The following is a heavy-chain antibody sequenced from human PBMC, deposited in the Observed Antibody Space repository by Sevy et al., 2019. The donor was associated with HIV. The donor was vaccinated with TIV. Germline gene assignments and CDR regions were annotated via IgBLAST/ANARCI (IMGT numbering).Heavy chain of an antibody. CDR2: IYGNNST. CDR3: ARGEEWVSFNY. J-gene: IGHJ4*02. CDR1: GFNISSNY. Sequence: GGSLRLSCAASGFNISSNYLSWVRQAPGKGLEWVSVIYGNNSTYYADFVKGRFTISRDNSKNTLYLQMNRLRVGDTAIYYCARGEEWVSFNYGGQGTRVTVSS. D-gene: IGHD1-26*01. V-gene: IGHV3-53*01.